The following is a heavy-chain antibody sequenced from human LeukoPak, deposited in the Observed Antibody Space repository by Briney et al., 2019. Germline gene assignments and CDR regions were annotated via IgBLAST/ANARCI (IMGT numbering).Heavy chain of an antibody. CDR2: MNPNSGNT. J-gene: IGHJ4*02. Sequence: ASVKVSCKASGYTFTSYDINWVRQATGQGLEWMGWMNPNSGNTGYAQKFQGRVTMTRDTSTSTVYMELSSLRSEDTAVYYCARGGSRPHIAAAGTCDYWGQGTLVTVSS. D-gene: IGHD6-13*01. CDR1: GYTFTSYD. CDR3: ARGGSRPHIAAAGTCDY. V-gene: IGHV1-8*01.